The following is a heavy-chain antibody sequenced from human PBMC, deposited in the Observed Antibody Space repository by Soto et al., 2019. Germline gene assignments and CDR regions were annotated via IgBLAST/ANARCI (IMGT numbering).Heavy chain of an antibody. CDR1: GFTFSSYA. CDR3: AKDRHTYSVSSLFDY. D-gene: IGHD1-26*01. V-gene: IGHV3-23*01. CDR2: ISGSGGST. J-gene: IGHJ4*02. Sequence: GGSLRLSCAASGFTFSSYAMSWVRQAPGKGLEWVSAISGSGGSTYYADSVKGRFTISRDNSKNTLYLQMNSLRAEDTAVYYCAKDRHTYSVSSLFDYWGQGTLVTVFS.